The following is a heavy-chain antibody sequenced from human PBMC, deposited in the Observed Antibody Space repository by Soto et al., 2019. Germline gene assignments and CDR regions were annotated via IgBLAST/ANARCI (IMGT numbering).Heavy chain of an antibody. CDR2: IKSDGSST. CDR1: GFIFSNYW. Sequence: EVQLVEAGGGLVQPGGSLRLSCAASGFIFSNYWMHWVRQAPGKGLVWVSRIKSDGSSTMYADSVKGRFTISRDNAKSTLYLQMNRLGAEDTAVYYCTRGSLGISGAVPGHDYWGQGTLVTVSS. CDR3: TRGSLGISGAVPGHDY. V-gene: IGHV3-74*03. D-gene: IGHD2-2*01. J-gene: IGHJ4*02.